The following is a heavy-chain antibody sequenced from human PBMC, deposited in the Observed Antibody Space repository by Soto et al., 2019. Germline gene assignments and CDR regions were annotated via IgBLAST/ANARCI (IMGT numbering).Heavy chain of an antibody. Sequence: QDQLVQSGVEVKKPGASVKVSCKASGYSFTNYGITWVRQAPGQGFEWMGWISAYNGNTNYAQKFQGGVTMTTAASTSTAYLGLGGLSSDDTAVFYCARVRGGAPPVAGNTHYYYYMDVWGKGTTVTVSS. J-gene: IGHJ6*03. V-gene: IGHV1-18*01. CDR2: ISAYNGNT. CDR1: GYSFTNYG. D-gene: IGHD6-19*01. CDR3: ARVRGGAPPVAGNTHYYYYMDV.